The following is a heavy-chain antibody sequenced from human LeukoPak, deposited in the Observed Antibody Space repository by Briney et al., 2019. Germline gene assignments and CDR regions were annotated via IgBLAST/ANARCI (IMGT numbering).Heavy chain of an antibody. J-gene: IGHJ4*02. CDR1: GFTFSSYW. V-gene: IGHV3-7*01. D-gene: IGHD4-17*01. Sequence: GGSLRLSCAASGFTFSSYWMSWVRQAPGKGLEWVANIKQDGSEKYYVDSVKGRFTISRDNAKNSLYLQMNSLRAEDTAVYYCARDLNGVYKQNDYWGQGTLVTVSS. CDR2: IKQDGSEK. CDR3: ARDLNGVYKQNDY.